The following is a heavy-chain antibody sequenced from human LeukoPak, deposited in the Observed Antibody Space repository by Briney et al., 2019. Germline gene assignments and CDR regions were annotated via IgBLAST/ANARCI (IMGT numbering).Heavy chain of an antibody. CDR1: GFTFSSYS. Sequence: GGSLRLSCAASGFTFSSYSMNWVRQAPGKGLEWVSFISSSSSYIYYADSVKGRFTISRDNAKNLLYLQMNSLRAEDTAVYYCARGREEVGDWGQGTLVTVSS. CDR3: ARGREEVGD. D-gene: IGHD5-24*01. J-gene: IGHJ4*02. CDR2: ISSSSSYI. V-gene: IGHV3-21*01.